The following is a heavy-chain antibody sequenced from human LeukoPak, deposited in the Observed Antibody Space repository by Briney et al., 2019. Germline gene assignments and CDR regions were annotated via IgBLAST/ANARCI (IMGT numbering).Heavy chain of an antibody. CDR1: GGSITANVYY. V-gene: IGHV4-39*07. D-gene: IGHD3-22*01. CDR2: IYINGAT. J-gene: IGHJ4*02. CDR3: ARASYSYDINGWVPFDY. Sequence: SETLSLTCTVSGGSITANVYYWGWIRQSPGKVLEWLGSIYINGATYYNPSLKNRVTLSIDPPKNQFSLTLRSVTAADTAIYYCARASYSYDINGWVPFDYWGQGTLVTVSS.